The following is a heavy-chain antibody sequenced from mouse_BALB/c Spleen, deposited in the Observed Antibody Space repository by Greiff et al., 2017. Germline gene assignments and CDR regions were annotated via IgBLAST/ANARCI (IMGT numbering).Heavy chain of an antibody. CDR1: DFSLPSYG. Sequence: ESGPCPVQPSQSLSITRTVSDFSLPSYGVHRVRQSPGKGLEWLGVIWSGGSTYYNAAFISRLSISKDKSKSQVFFKMNSLQANDTAIYYCAPTYGKDAMDYWGQGTSVTVSS. CDR3: APTYGKDAMDY. V-gene: IGHV2-2*02. D-gene: IGHD2-1*01. J-gene: IGHJ4*01. CDR2: IWSGGST.